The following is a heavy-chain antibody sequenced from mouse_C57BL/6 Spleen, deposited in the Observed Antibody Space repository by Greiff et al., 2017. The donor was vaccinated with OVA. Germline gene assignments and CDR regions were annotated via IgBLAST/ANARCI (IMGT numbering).Heavy chain of an antibody. CDR1: GFTFSDSG. CDR2: ISSGSSTI. D-gene: IGHD4-1*01. J-gene: IGHJ4*01. V-gene: IGHV5-17*01. CDR3: ARNWGAMDY. Sequence: EVQRVESGGGLVKPGGSLKLSCAASGFTFSDSGMHWVRQAPEKGLEWVAYISSGSSTIYYADTVKGRFTISRDNAKNTLFLQMTSLRSEDAAMYYCARNWGAMDYWGQGTSVTVSS.